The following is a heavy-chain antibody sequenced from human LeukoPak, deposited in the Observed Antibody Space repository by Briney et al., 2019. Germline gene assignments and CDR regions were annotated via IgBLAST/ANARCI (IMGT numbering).Heavy chain of an antibody. Sequence: GSLRLSCAASGFIFSSYWMHWVRQVPGKGLVWVSRITSDGSSTSYADSVKGRFTISRDNSKNTLYLQMNSLRAEDTAVYYCAKYPTSSGYYSVDYWGQGTLVTVSS. CDR2: ITSDGSST. CDR1: GFIFSSYW. J-gene: IGHJ4*02. D-gene: IGHD3-22*01. V-gene: IGHV3-74*01. CDR3: AKYPTSSGYYSVDY.